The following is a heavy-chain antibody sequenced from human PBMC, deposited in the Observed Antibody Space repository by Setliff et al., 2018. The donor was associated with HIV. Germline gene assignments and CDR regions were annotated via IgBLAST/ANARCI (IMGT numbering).Heavy chain of an antibody. J-gene: IGHJ5*02. V-gene: IGHV4-4*07. Sequence: SETLSLTCTVSGGPINTDYWNWIRQPAGKGLEWLGRIHSNGNTNFNPSLKSRINMSVDMSKNQVSMKLTSVTAADTALYYCARGRKAVGDWFDPWGQGIQVTVSS. CDR3: ARGRKAVGDWFDP. CDR2: IHSNGNT. D-gene: IGHD1-26*01. CDR1: GGPINTDY.